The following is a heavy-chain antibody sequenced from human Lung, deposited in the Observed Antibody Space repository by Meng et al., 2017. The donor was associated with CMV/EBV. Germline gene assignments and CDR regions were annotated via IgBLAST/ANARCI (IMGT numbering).Heavy chain of an antibody. CDR1: GFTFSDEY. V-gene: IGHV3-11*01. D-gene: IGHD6-13*01. CDR3: ARITGSSWLSFYFED. J-gene: IGHJ4*02. Sequence: SLKISXAPSGFTFSDEYMSWIRQAPGKGLEWVSYITSSSDRKYYADSVKGRFTISRDNAKNSLYLQLNSLRAEDTAVYFCARITGSSWLSFYFEDWGQGTXVNGAS. CDR2: ITSSSDRK.